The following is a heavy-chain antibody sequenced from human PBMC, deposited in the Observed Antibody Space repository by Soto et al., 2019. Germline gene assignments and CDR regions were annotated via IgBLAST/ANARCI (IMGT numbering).Heavy chain of an antibody. D-gene: IGHD1-20*01. CDR2: ISGSGGST. J-gene: IGHJ3*02. CDR3: AKELHNSDAPQYDAFDI. V-gene: IGHV3-23*01. CDR1: GFTFSSYA. Sequence: GGSLRLSCAASGFTFSSYAMSWVRQAPGKGLEWVSAISGSGGSTYYADSVKGRFTISRDNSKNTLYLQMNSLRAEDTAVYYCAKELHNSDAPQYDAFDIWGQGTMVTVSS.